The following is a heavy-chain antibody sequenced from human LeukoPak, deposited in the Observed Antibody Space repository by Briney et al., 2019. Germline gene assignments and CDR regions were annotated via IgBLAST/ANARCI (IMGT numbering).Heavy chain of an antibody. J-gene: IGHJ6*03. Sequence: GGSLRLSCAASGFTFSRYWMSWVRQAPGKGLEWVANIKQDGSEKYYVDSVKGRFTISRDNAKNSLYLQMNSLRAEDTAVYYCAREGVYGGKAYYYYMDVWGKGTTVTVSS. V-gene: IGHV3-7*01. CDR3: AREGVYGGKAYYYYMDV. CDR1: GFTFSRYW. CDR2: IKQDGSEK. D-gene: IGHD4-23*01.